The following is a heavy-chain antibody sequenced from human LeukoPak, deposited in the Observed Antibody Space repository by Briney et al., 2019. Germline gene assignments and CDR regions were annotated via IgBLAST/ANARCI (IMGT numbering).Heavy chain of an antibody. CDR1: GYTFTVYY. D-gene: IGHD2-2*01. Sequence: GASVTVSFKASGYTFTVYYMHWVRQAPGQGLEWMGWINPNSGGTNYAQKFQGRVTMTRDTSISTAYMELSRLRSDDTAVYYCARYCSSTSCRDYWGQGTLVTVSS. V-gene: IGHV1-2*02. J-gene: IGHJ4*02. CDR3: ARYCSSTSCRDY. CDR2: INPNSGGT.